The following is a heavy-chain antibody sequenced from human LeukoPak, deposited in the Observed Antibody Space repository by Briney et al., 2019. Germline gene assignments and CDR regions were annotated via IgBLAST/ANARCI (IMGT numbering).Heavy chain of an antibody. V-gene: IGHV4-30-4*08. CDR3: ARVGTGYSSGPVDY. J-gene: IGHJ4*02. Sequence: PSETLSLTCTVSGGSISSGDYYWSRLRQPPGKGREWIGYIYYSGSTYYNPSLKSRVTMSVDTSKNQFSLKLSSVTAADTAVYYCARVGTGYSSGPVDYWGQGTLVTVSS. CDR1: GGSISSGDYY. CDR2: IYYSGST. D-gene: IGHD6-19*01.